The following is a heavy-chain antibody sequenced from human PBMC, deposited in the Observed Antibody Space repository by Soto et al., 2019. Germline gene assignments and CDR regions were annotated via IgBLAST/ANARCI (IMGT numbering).Heavy chain of an antibody. Sequence: EVHLLESGGDLVQPGGSLRLSCTASGLTFSTYAMSWVRQAPGKGLEWVSAIGGSGTGGRTYYADSVKGWFTISRDNSMNTGYLQMNSLRADDSAVYYCAKSPGGIDGYNPDYYGMDVWGQANGVTVSS. CDR2: IGGSGTGGRT. CDR3: AKSPGGIDGYNPDYYGMDV. D-gene: IGHD6-13*01. J-gene: IGHJ6*02. V-gene: IGHV3-23*01. CDR1: GLTFSTYA.